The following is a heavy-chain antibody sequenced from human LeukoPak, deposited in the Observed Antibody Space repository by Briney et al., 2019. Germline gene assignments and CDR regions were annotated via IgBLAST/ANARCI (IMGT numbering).Heavy chain of an antibody. V-gene: IGHV1-18*01. CDR2: ISAYNGNT. Sequence: ASVKVSCKASGYTFTSYGISWVRQAPGQGLEWMGWISAYNGNTNYAQKLQGRVTMTTDTSTSTAYMELRSLRSDDTAVYYCAKVGYCSGGSCRLYYYMDVWGRGTTVTVSS. CDR3: AKVGYCSGGSCRLYYYMDV. D-gene: IGHD2-15*01. CDR1: GYTFTSYG. J-gene: IGHJ6*03.